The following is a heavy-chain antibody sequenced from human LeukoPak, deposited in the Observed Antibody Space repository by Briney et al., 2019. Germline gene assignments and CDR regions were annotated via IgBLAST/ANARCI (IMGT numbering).Heavy chain of an antibody. D-gene: IGHD2-2*01. CDR2: IYYSGST. J-gene: IGHJ4*02. Sequence: SETLSLTCTVSGGSISSSSYYWGWIRQPPGKGLEWIGSIYYSGSTYYNPSLKSRVTISVDTSKNQFSLKLSSVTAADTAVHYCARDVSCPDYWGQGTLVTVSS. CDR3: ARDVSCPDY. CDR1: GGSISSSSYY. V-gene: IGHV4-39*07.